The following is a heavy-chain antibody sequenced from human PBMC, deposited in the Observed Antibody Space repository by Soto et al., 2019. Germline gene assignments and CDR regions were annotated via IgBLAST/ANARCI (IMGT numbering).Heavy chain of an antibody. D-gene: IGHD3-22*01. V-gene: IGHV4-31*03. CDR3: ARGGYYYENSGQNAYDY. CDR2: IYYGGST. Sequence: TSETLSLTCTVSGGSISSGGYYWSWIRQHPGKGLEWIGYIYYGGSTYYNPSLKSRATISGDTSKNQFSLKLSSVTAADTAVYYCARGGYYYENSGQNAYDYWGQGILVTVSS. J-gene: IGHJ4*01. CDR1: GGSISSGGYY.